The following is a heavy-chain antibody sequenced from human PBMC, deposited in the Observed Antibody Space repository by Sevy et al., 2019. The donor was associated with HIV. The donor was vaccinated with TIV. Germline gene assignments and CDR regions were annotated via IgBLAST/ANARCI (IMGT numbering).Heavy chain of an antibody. J-gene: IGHJ6*02. D-gene: IGHD2-2*01. V-gene: IGHV3-33*01. CDR2: IWYDGSNK. Sequence: GGSLRLSCAASGFTFSSYGMHWVRQAPGKGLEWVAVIWYDGSNKYYADSVKGRFTISRDNSKNTLYVQMNSLRAEDTAVYYCARVRYCSSTSCYAVYDYGMDVWGQGTMVTVSS. CDR3: ARVRYCSSTSCYAVYDYGMDV. CDR1: GFTFSSYG.